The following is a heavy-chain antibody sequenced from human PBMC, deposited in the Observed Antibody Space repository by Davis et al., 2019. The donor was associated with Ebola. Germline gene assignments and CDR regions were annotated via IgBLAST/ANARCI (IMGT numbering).Heavy chain of an antibody. D-gene: IGHD5-18*01. J-gene: IGHJ6*02. CDR3: ARGREQLWFGYYYYYGMDV. CDR2: IVVGSGNT. V-gene: IGHV1-58*01. Sequence: SVTVSCKASGFTFTCSAVQWVRQARGQRLEWIGWIVVGSGNTNYAQKFQGRVTMTRNTSISTAYMELSSLRSEDTAVYYCARGREQLWFGYYYYYGMDVWGQGTTVTVSS. CDR1: GFTFTCSA.